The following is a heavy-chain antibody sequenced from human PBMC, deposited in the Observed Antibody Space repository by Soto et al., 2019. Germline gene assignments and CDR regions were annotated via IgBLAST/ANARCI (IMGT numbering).Heavy chain of an antibody. CDR3: ARLHDYGDYVHY. Sequence: GESLKVSCQVSGDSFVSYGSGWVRQMPGKDLEWMGIIYPGDSDTRYSPSFQGQVTISADKSLRTAYLQWTSLKASDTAMYYCARLHDYGDYVHYWGQGTLVTVSS. J-gene: IGHJ4*02. CDR1: GDSFVSYG. V-gene: IGHV5-51*01. D-gene: IGHD4-17*01. CDR2: IYPGDSDT.